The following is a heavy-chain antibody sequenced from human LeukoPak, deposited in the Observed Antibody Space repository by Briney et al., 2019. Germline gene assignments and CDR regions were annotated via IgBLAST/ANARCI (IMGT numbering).Heavy chain of an antibody. CDR3: AREGSSWPPFDY. CDR2: ISAYNGNT. J-gene: IGHJ4*02. CDR1: GGTFSSYA. D-gene: IGHD6-13*01. Sequence: ASVKVSCKASGGTFSSYAISWVRQAPGQGLEWMGWISAYNGNTNYAQKLQGRVTMTTDTSTSTAYMELRSLRSDDTAVYYCAREGSSWPPFDYWGQGTLVTVSS. V-gene: IGHV1-18*01.